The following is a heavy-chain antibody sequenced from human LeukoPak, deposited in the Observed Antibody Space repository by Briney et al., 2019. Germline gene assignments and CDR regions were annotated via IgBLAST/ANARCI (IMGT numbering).Heavy chain of an antibody. V-gene: IGHV3-7*01. CDR3: ARGRLTAAGLNNYYYMDV. CDR1: GFTFSSYW. D-gene: IGHD6-13*01. Sequence: PGGSLRLSCAASGFTFSSYWMSWVRQAPGKGLEWVANIKQDGSEKYYVDPVKGRFTISRDNAKNSLYLQMNSLRAEDTAVYYCARGRLTAAGLNNYYYMDVWGKGTTVTVSS. CDR2: IKQDGSEK. J-gene: IGHJ6*03.